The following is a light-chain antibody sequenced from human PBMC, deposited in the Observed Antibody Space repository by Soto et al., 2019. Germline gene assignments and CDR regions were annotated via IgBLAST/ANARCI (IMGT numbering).Light chain of an antibody. CDR2: DVS. Sequence: QSALTQPRSVSGSPGQSVTISCTGTISDVGGYNYVSWYQQHPGKAPRLMIYDVSKRPSGVPDRFSGSKSGNTASLTISGLQAEDEADYYCCSYSGSNTLYVFGSGTKLTVL. J-gene: IGLJ1*01. CDR3: CSYSGSNTLYV. CDR1: ISDVGGYNY. V-gene: IGLV2-11*01.